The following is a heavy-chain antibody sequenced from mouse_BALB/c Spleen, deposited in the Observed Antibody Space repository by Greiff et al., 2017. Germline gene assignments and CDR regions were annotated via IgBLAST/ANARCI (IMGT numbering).Heavy chain of an antibody. CDR3: ARSGAYYYAMDY. Sequence: VKLMESGPGLVQPSQSLSITCTVSGFSLTSYGVHWVRQSPGKGLEWLGVIWSGGSTDYNAAFISRLSISKDNSKSQVFFKMNSLQANDTAIYYCARSGAYYYAMDYWGQGTSVTVSS. CDR2: IWSGGST. CDR1: GFSLTSYG. J-gene: IGHJ4*01. D-gene: IGHD3-1*01. V-gene: IGHV2-2*02.